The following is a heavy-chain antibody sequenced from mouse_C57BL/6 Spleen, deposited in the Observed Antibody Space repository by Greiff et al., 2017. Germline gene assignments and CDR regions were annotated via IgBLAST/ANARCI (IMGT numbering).Heavy chain of an antibody. Sequence: EVKLVESGGGLVQPGASLKLSCAASGFTFSDYGMAWVRQAPRKGPEWVAFISNLAYSIYYADTVTGRFTISRENAKNTLYLEMSSLRSEDTAMYYCARRVYGSSLWYFDVWGTGTTVTVSS. V-gene: IGHV5-15*01. CDR2: ISNLAYSI. D-gene: IGHD1-1*01. J-gene: IGHJ1*03. CDR1: GFTFSDYG. CDR3: ARRVYGSSLWYFDV.